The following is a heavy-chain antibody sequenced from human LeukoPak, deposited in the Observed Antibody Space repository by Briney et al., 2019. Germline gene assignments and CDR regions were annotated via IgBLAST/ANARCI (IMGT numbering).Heavy chain of an antibody. V-gene: IGHV3-48*01. CDR3: ARDRYGDPTQEYFQH. J-gene: IGHJ1*01. CDR2: ISGSSSTI. Sequence: GGSLRLSCAASGFTFSSYSMNWVRQAPGKGLEWVSYISGSSSTIYYADSVKGLFTISRDNAKNSLYLQMNSQRAEDTAVYYCARDRYGDPTQEYFQHWGQGTLVTVSS. CDR1: GFTFSSYS. D-gene: IGHD4-17*01.